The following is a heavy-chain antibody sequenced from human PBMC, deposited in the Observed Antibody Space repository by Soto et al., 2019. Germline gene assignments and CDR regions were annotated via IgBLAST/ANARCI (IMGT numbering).Heavy chain of an antibody. CDR3: ARDPRDYDILTGSYYYYGMDV. D-gene: IGHD3-9*01. V-gene: IGHV4-61*01. CDR2: IYYSGST. Sequence: VQLQESGPGLVKPSETLSLTCTVSGGSVSSGSYYWSWIRQPPGKGLEWIGYIYYSGSTNYNPSLKSRVTISVDTSKNQFSLKLSSVTAADTAVYYCARDPRDYDILTGSYYYYGMDVWGQGTTVTVSS. CDR1: GGSVSSGSYY. J-gene: IGHJ6*02.